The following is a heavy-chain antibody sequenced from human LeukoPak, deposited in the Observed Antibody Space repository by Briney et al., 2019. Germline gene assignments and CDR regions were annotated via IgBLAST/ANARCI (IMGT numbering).Heavy chain of an antibody. CDR1: GFTFSNYG. CDR2: IRYDGSIK. J-gene: IGHJ4*02. D-gene: IGHD2-2*02. V-gene: IGHV3-30*02. CDR3: AREYCSSTNCYKTIDY. Sequence: GGSLRLSCAASGFTFSNYGMHWVRLAPGKGLEWVAFIRYDGSIKYYVDSVKGRFTVSRDNSKNTLYLQMGSLRAEDMAVYYCAREYCSSTNCYKTIDYWGQGTLVTVSS.